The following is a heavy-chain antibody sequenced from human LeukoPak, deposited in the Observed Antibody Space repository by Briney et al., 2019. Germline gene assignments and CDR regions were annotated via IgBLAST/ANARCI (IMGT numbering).Heavy chain of an antibody. J-gene: IGHJ3*02. D-gene: IGHD5-18*01. CDR1: GGSISSSSYY. CDR3: ATVLDTALWASAFDI. V-gene: IGHV4-39*01. CDR2: IYYSGST. Sequence: SETLSLTCTVSGGSISSSSYYWGWSRQPPGKGVEGIGSIYYSGSTYYNPSLKSRVTISVDTSKNQFSLKLSSVTAADTAAYYCATVLDTALWASAFDIWGQGTMVTVSS.